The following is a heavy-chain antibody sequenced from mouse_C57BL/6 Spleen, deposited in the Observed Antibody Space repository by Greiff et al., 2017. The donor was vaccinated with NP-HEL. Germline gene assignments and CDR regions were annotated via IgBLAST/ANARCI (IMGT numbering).Heavy chain of an antibody. CDR1: GYTFTSYW. Sequence: QVQLQQPGAELVKPGASVKLSCKASGYTFTSYWMPWVKQRPGRGLEWIGGIDPNSGGTNYNEKFKSKATLTVDKPSSTAYMQLSSLTSEDSAVFYCSRSLYDGDYYAMDYWGQGTSVTVSS. D-gene: IGHD2-3*01. CDR3: SRSLYDGDYYAMDY. V-gene: IGHV1-72*01. J-gene: IGHJ4*01. CDR2: IDPNSGGT.